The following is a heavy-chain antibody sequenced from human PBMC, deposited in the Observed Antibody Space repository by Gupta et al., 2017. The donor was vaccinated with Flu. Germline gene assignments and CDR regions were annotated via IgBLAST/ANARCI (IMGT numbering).Heavy chain of an antibody. Sequence: VRQAPGQGLEWVSTIGGRDGTTYFADSVKCRCSRSRDNSRNTMTLQMKSLRVEDKETYSCAKETAISRFCSGTSCYHHFGSWGQGTRVTVSS. CDR3: AKETAISRFCSGTSCYHHFGS. CDR2: IGGRDGTT. J-gene: IGHJ4*02. V-gene: IGHV3-23*01. D-gene: IGHD2-2*01.